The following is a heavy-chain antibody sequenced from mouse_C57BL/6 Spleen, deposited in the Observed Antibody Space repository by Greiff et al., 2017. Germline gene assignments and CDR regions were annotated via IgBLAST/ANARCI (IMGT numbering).Heavy chain of an antibody. J-gene: IGHJ1*03. D-gene: IGHD2-5*01. CDR1: GFSLSTSGMG. V-gene: IGHV8-12*01. CDR3: ARSNSNYVGWYFDV. Sequence: QVTLKESGPGILQSSQTLSLTCSFSGFSLSTSGMGVSWIRQPSGKGLEWLAHIYWDDDKRYNPSLKSRLTISKDTSRNQVFLKITSVDTAETATYYCARSNSNYVGWYFDVWGTGTTVTVSS. CDR2: IYWDDDK.